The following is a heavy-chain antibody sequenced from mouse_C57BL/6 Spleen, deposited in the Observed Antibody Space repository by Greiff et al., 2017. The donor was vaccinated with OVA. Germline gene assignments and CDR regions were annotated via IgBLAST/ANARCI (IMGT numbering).Heavy chain of an antibody. J-gene: IGHJ4*01. CDR1: GFSLTSYG. D-gene: IGHD2-3*01. CDR2: IWSGGST. Sequence: QVQLQQSGPGLVQPSQSLSITCTVSGFSLTSYGVHWVRQSPGKGLEWLGVIWSGGSTDYNAAFMSRLSITKDNSKSQVFFKMNSLQADDTAIYYCATPDGYYGYAMDYWGQGTSVTVSS. V-gene: IGHV2-5*01. CDR3: ATPDGYYGYAMDY.